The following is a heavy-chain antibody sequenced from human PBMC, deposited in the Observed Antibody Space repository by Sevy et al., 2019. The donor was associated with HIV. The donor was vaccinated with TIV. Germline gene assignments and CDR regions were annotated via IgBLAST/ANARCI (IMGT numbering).Heavy chain of an antibody. J-gene: IGHJ6*02. CDR3: ARGHVREAGADIYGMDV. CDR1: GGSFSGYY. Sequence: SETLSLTCAVYGGSFSGYYWSWIRQPPGKGLEWIGEINHSGSTNYNPSLKSRVTISVDTSKNQFSLKLSSVTAADTAVYYCARGHVREAGADIYGMDVWGQGTTVTVSS. D-gene: IGHD6-13*01. CDR2: INHSGST. V-gene: IGHV4-34*01.